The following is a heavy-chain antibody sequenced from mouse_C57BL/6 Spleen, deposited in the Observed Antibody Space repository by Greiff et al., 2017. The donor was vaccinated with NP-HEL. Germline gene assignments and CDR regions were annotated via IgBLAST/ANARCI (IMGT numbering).Heavy chain of an antibody. Sequence: EVQLVESGGGLVKPGGSLKLSCAASGFTFSSYAMSWVRQTPEKRLEWVATISDGGSYTYYPDNVKGRSTISRDNAKNNLYLQMSHLKSEDTAMYYCAGNYYGSIHWYFDFWGTGTTVTVSS. V-gene: IGHV5-4*01. CDR2: ISDGGSYT. CDR3: AGNYYGSIHWYFDF. J-gene: IGHJ1*03. CDR1: GFTFSSYA. D-gene: IGHD1-1*01.